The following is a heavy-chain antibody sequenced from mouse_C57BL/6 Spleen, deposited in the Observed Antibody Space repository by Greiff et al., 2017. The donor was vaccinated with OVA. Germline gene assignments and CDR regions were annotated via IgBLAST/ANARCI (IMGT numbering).Heavy chain of an antibody. V-gene: IGHV6-6*01. CDR1: GFTFSDAW. D-gene: IGHD2-5*01. J-gene: IGHJ4*01. Sequence: EVMLVESGGGLVQPGGSMKLSCAASGFTFSDAWMDWVRQSPEKGLEWVAEIRNKANNHATYYAESVKGRFTISRDDSKSSVYLQMNSLRAEDTGIYYCTRRDSNYVNAMDYWGQGTSVTVSS. CDR3: TRRDSNYVNAMDY. CDR2: IRNKANNHAT.